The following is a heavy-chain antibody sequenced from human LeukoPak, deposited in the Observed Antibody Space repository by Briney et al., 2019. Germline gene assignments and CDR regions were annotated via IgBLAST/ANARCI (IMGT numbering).Heavy chain of an antibody. V-gene: IGHV3-30-3*01. Sequence: GRSLRLSFAGSVFXLCSFAMHWVPRAPRKREGWVAVISYDESKKYYADSVKARITIPRDNSKNTLYLQISSLRAEDTAVYSCARAELGGDGDPRTYYFDYWGQGTLVTVSS. CDR1: VFXLCSFA. CDR3: ARAELGGDGDPRTYYFDY. D-gene: IGHD3-16*01. J-gene: IGHJ4*02. CDR2: ISYDESKK.